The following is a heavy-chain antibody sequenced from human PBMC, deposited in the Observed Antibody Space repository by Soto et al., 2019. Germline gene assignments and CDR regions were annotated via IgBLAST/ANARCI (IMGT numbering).Heavy chain of an antibody. V-gene: IGHV3-21*01. D-gene: IGHD6-13*01. J-gene: IGHJ3*02. CDR1: GFTFSNSI. Sequence: EVQLVESGGGLVKPGGSLRLSCAASGFTFSNSIINWVRQAPGQGLEWVSSISGSSDFLYYADSVKGRFTISRDTATNSLYLQMNSLRAEDTAVYYCATSIWYAFDIWAQGTMVTVSS. CDR3: ATSIWYAFDI. CDR2: ISGSSDFL.